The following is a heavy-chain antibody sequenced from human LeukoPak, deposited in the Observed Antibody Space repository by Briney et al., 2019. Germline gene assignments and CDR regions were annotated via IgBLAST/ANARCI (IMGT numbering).Heavy chain of an antibody. V-gene: IGHV3-53*04. CDR3: ASSGYYDSSIFDY. Sequence: GGSLRLSCGPPGFNVSSTYMSWVRRAPGKGREWVSVIYSGGSTYYADSVKGRFTISRHNSKNTLYLQMNSLRPEDTAVYYCASSGYYDSSIFDYWGQGTLVTVSS. CDR1: GFNVSSTY. D-gene: IGHD3-22*01. J-gene: IGHJ4*02. CDR2: IYSGGST.